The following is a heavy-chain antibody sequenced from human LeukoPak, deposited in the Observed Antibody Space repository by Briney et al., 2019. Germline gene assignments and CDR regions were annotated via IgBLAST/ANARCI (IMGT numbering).Heavy chain of an antibody. Sequence: GGSLRLSCAASGFTFSSYNMNWVRQAPGKGLEWVSSITSSSRYIYYADSVKGRFTISRDNAKNSLYLQMDSLRVEDTAEYYCARDPYSGNYGAYYYYYMDVWGKGTTVTVSS. V-gene: IGHV3-21*06. D-gene: IGHD1-26*01. CDR3: ARDPYSGNYGAYYYYYMDV. J-gene: IGHJ6*03. CDR2: ITSSSRYI. CDR1: GFTFSSYN.